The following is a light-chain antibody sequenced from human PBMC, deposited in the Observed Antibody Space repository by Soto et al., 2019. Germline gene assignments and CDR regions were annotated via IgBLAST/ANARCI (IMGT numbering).Light chain of an antibody. CDR2: GAS. V-gene: IGKV3-15*01. Sequence: EILMTQSPVTLSVSPGESATLSCRASQSVAYNLAWYQQKPGQAPRLLIYGASTRATDIPARFSGSGFGTEFTLTINSLQSEDFAVYYCQQYNDWLPYTFGQGTKLHIK. CDR1: QSVAYN. J-gene: IGKJ2*01. CDR3: QQYNDWLPYT.